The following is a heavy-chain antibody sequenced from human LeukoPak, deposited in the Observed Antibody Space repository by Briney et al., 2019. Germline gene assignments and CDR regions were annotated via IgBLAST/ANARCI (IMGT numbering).Heavy chain of an antibody. CDR3: ARLARYNDY. J-gene: IGHJ4*02. Sequence: PSETLSVTCAVYGGSISSHHWRWIRQPPGNGLEWIGYIYNSGSTNYNPSLKSRVSISVDTSKNQFSLKLSSVTAADTAVYYCARLARYNDYWGQGTLVIVSS. D-gene: IGHD1-14*01. CDR1: GGSISSHH. CDR2: IYNSGST. V-gene: IGHV4-59*11.